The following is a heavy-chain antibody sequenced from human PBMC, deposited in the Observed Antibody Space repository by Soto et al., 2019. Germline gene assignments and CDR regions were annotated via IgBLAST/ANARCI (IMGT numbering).Heavy chain of an antibody. CDR2: ISGSGGST. Sequence: PGGSLRLSCAASGFTFSSYAMSWVRQAPGKGLEWVSAISGSGGSTYYADSVKGRFTISRDNSKNTLYLQMNSLRAEDTAIYYCAKDSTYSYGSGRYPDYYFDYRGQATLVTVSS. V-gene: IGHV3-23*01. CDR3: AKDSTYSYGSGRYPDYYFDY. J-gene: IGHJ4*02. D-gene: IGHD3-10*01. CDR1: GFTFSSYA.